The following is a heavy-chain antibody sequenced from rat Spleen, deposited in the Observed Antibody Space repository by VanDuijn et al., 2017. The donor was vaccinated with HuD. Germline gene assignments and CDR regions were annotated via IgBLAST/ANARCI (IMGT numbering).Heavy chain of an antibody. CDR3: ATANYYSSYFDY. Sequence: EVQLVESDGGLVQPGRSLKLSCAASGFTFSDYGVAWVRQAPTKGLEWVATISYGDSSGHSSTYYRDSVKGRFTISRDNAKSTLSLQMDSLRSEDTATYYCATANYYSSYFDYWGQGVMVTVSS. CDR2: ISYGDSSGHSST. J-gene: IGHJ2*01. CDR1: GFTFSDYG. D-gene: IGHD1-2*01. V-gene: IGHV5-29*01.